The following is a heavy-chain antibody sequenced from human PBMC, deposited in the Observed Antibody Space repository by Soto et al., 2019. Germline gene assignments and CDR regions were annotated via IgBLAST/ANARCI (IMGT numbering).Heavy chain of an antibody. D-gene: IGHD3-10*01. V-gene: IGHV3-23*01. J-gene: IGHJ6*02. CDR3: AKRACYGSGIPNYYVMDV. Sequence: PGGSLRLSCAASGFTFSNYAMTWVRQAPGKGLEWVSVISGTGGGTNNADSAKGRFTTSRDNSKNTLYLQMNSLRAEDTAVYYCAKRACYGSGIPNYYVMDVRGQGTAVTVSS. CDR2: ISGTGGGT. CDR1: GFTFSNYA.